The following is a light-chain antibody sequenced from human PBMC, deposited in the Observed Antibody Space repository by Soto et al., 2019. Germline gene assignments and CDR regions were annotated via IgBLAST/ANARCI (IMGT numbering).Light chain of an antibody. CDR2: RAS. Sequence: DIQMNQSPSTLSASVGDRVTITCRASQSISSRLAWYQQIAGKAPKLLIYRASTLESEVPSRFSGSGSGTEFTLTISSLQPDDFATYFCQEYDGHCTFGQGTKLEIK. V-gene: IGKV1-5*03. CDR1: QSISSR. J-gene: IGKJ2*02. CDR3: QEYDGHCT.